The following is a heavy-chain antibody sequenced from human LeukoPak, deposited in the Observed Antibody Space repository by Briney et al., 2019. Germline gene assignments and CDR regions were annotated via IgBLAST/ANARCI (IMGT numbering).Heavy chain of an antibody. Sequence: KPSETLSLTCAVYGGSFSGYYWSWIRQPPGKGLEWIGEINHSGSTNYNPSLKSRVTISVDTSKNQFSLKLSSVTAADTAVYYCARGPKSIAASRGETFDYWGQGTLVTVSS. CDR1: GGSFSGYY. V-gene: IGHV4-34*01. J-gene: IGHJ4*02. CDR2: INHSGST. D-gene: IGHD6-6*01. CDR3: ARGPKSIAASRGETFDY.